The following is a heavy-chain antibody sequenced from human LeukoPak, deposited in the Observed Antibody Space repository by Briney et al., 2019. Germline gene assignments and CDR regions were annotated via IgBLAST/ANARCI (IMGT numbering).Heavy chain of an antibody. CDR2: IYYSGST. V-gene: IGHV4-59*08. Sequence: SETLSLTCTVSGGSISSYYWSWIRQPPGKGLEWIGYIYYSGSTNYNPSLKSRLTISADTSKNQFSLKLSSVTAADTAVYFCARHREGQLGSYFDYWGQGTLVTVSS. D-gene: IGHD6-6*01. J-gene: IGHJ4*02. CDR1: GGSISSYY. CDR3: ARHREGQLGSYFDY.